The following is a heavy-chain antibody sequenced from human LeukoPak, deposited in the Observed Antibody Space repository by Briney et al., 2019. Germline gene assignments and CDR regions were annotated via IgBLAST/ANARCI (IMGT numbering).Heavy chain of an antibody. D-gene: IGHD3-10*01. Sequence: PGGSLRLSCAASGFTFSDYYMSWIRQAPGKGLEWVSYISSSGSTIYYADSVKGRFTISRDNAKNSLYLQMNSLRAEDTAVYYCAREVGRGGSGSYYRAYYYYGMDVWGQGTTVTVSS. CDR1: GFTFSDYY. J-gene: IGHJ6*02. CDR2: ISSSGSTI. CDR3: AREVGRGGSGSYYRAYYYYGMDV. V-gene: IGHV3-11*01.